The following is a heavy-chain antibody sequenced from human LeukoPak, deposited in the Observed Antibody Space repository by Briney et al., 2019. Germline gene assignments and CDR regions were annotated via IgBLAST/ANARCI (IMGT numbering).Heavy chain of an antibody. Sequence: SETLSLTCAVYGGSFSGYYWNWIRQPPGKGLEWIGEINHSGSTNYIPSLKSRVTISVDTSKNQFSLKLSSVTAADTAVYYCARAHGGNSQGRLDWGQGTLVTVSS. CDR2: INHSGST. CDR3: ARAHGGNSQGRLD. D-gene: IGHD4-23*01. J-gene: IGHJ4*02. V-gene: IGHV4-34*01. CDR1: GGSFSGYY.